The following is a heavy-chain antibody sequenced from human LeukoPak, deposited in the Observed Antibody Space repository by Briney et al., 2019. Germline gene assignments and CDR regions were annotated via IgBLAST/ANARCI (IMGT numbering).Heavy chain of an antibody. CDR2: ISGSGGST. D-gene: IGHD3-10*01. J-gene: IGHJ4*02. V-gene: IGHV3-23*01. CDR3: AKDEYYYGSGSCFGY. Sequence: GGSLRLSCAASGFTFSSYAMSWVRQAPGKGLEWVSAISGSGGSTYYADSVKGRFTISRDNSKNTLYLQMNSLRAEDTAVYYCAKDEYYYGSGSCFGYWGQGTLVTVSS. CDR1: GFTFSSYA.